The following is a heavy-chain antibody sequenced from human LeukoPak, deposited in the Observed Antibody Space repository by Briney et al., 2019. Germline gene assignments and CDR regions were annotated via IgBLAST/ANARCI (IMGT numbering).Heavy chain of an antibody. CDR3: VAYDSGNYRAYFDS. CDR1: GGSVSSSSYC. D-gene: IGHD3-10*01. J-gene: IGHJ4*02. V-gene: IGHV4-39*07. CDR2: IYYSGSKT. Sequence: SETLSLTCTVSGGSVSSSSYCWGWVRQPPGKGLEWLASIYYSGSKTFYNPSLKSRVTISGDTSNNQFSLNLNSVTAADTAVFYCVAYDSGNYRAYFDSWGQGIMVTVSS.